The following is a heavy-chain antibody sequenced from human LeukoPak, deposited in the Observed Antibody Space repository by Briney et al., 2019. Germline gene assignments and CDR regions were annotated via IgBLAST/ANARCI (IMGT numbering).Heavy chain of an antibody. CDR1: GFTFSSYW. V-gene: IGHV3-74*01. CDR2: ISSDGSST. Sequence: GGSLRLSCAASGFTFSSYWMHWVRQAPGKGLVWVSRISSDGSSTDYADSVKGRFTISRDNAKNTLYLQMNSLRAEDTAVYYCASRIPYDSSSYWGQETLVTVSS. J-gene: IGHJ4*02. CDR3: ASRIPYDSSSY. D-gene: IGHD3-22*01.